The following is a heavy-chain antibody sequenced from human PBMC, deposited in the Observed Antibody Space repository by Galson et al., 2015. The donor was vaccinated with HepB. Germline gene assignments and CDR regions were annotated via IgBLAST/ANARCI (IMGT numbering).Heavy chain of an antibody. CDR2: MKANRGDT. CDR1: GYTFTAYY. Sequence: SVKVSCKASGYTFTAYYIHWVRQAPGQGPEWMGCMKANRGDTDLAQKFRGRVTMTRDTSISTVYMELSGLRFDDTAVYYCARGRVDPADYRLGYWGQGTLVTVSS. V-gene: IGHV1-2*02. D-gene: IGHD5-18*01. CDR3: ARGRVDPADYRLGY. J-gene: IGHJ4*02.